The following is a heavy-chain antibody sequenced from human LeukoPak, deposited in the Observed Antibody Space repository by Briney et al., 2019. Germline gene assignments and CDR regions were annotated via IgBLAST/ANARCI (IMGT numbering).Heavy chain of an antibody. CDR3: ARGRGFTMVRGVINDAFDI. CDR1: GYTFTSYD. D-gene: IGHD3-10*01. CDR2: MNPNSGNT. V-gene: IGHV1-8*01. Sequence: ASVKVSCKASGYTFTSYDINWVRQATGQGLEWMGWMNPNSGNTGYAQKFQGRVTMTRNTSISTAYMELSSLRSEDTAVYYCARGRGFTMVRGVINDAFDIWSQGTMVTVSS. J-gene: IGHJ3*02.